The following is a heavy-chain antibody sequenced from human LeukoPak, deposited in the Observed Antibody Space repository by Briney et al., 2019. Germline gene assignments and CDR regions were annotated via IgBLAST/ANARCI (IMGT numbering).Heavy chain of an antibody. CDR3: ARFSTRFDSGCSDASCYVHY. J-gene: IGHJ4*02. CDR1: GGSISGHY. D-gene: IGHD2-2*01. CDR2: IFSTGAT. Sequence: PSETLSLTCTVSGGSISGHYWTWSRRPPGRGLELIGHIFSTGATHYNASLRSRGTISMDTCKNQFSLRLSSVNVADTAVYYCARFSTRFDSGCSDASCYVHYWGQGTQVTVSS. V-gene: IGHV4-59*11.